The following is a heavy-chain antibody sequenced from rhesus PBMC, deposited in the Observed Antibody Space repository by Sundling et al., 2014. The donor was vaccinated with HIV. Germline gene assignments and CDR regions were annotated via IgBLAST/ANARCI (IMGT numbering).Heavy chain of an antibody. V-gene: IGHV4-127*01. CDR2: IYSTSGNS. Sequence: QVQLQESGPGLLKPSETLSLTCAVSGGSISGGSGWGWIRQSPGKGLEWIGSIYSTSGNSYYMPSLKSRVTISIDTSKNQFSLKLSSVTAADTAVYYCARDGYCAGSDCYPFDYWGQGVLVTVSS. J-gene: IGHJ4*01. CDR3: ARDGYCAGSDCYPFDY. CDR1: GGSISGGSG. D-gene: IGHD2-21*01.